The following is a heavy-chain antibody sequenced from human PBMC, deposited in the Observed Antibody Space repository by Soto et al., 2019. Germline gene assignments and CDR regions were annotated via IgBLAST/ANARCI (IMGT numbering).Heavy chain of an antibody. Sequence: GSLRLSCAASGFTFSTYWMTWVRQAPGKGLEWVANIKQDGSEKYYVDSVKGRFTISRDNARNSLFLQMNSLRAEDTAVYYCARVYSSSSGRAMDVWGQGTTVTVSS. D-gene: IGHD6-6*01. J-gene: IGHJ6*02. CDR1: GFTFSTYW. CDR3: ARVYSSSSGRAMDV. V-gene: IGHV3-7*04. CDR2: IKQDGSEK.